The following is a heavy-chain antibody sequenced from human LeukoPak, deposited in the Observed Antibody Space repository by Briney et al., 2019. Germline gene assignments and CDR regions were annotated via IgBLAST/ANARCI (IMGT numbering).Heavy chain of an antibody. Sequence: SETLSLTCTVSGGSISSGGYYWSWIRQHPGKGLEWIGYIYYSGSTYYNPSLKSRVTISVDTSKNQFSLKLSSVTAADTAVYYCARLILGYCSGGSCYRYDYWGQGTLVTVSS. J-gene: IGHJ4*02. D-gene: IGHD2-15*01. CDR3: ARLILGYCSGGSCYRYDY. V-gene: IGHV4-31*03. CDR1: GGSISSGGYY. CDR2: IYYSGST.